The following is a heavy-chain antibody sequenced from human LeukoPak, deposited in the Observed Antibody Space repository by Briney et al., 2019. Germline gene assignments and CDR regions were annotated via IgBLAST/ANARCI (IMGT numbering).Heavy chain of an antibody. CDR2: ISGSGGST. V-gene: IGHV3-23*01. Sequence: PGGSLRLSCADSGFTFSSYAMSWVRQAPGKGLEWVSAISGSGGSTYYADSVKGRFTISRDNSKNTLYLQMNSLRAEDTAVYYCAKDGFLEWLAFDYWGQGTLVTVSS. CDR3: AKDGFLEWLAFDY. D-gene: IGHD3-3*01. J-gene: IGHJ4*02. CDR1: GFTFSSYA.